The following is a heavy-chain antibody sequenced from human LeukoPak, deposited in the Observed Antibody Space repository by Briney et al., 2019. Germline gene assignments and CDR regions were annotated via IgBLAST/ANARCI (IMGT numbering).Heavy chain of an antibody. CDR3: ARGRPLRYFDWLNNWFDP. V-gene: IGHV4-34*01. Sequence: PSETLSLTCAVYGGSFSGYYWSWIRQPPGKGLEWIGEINHSGSTNYNPSLKSRVTISVDTSKNQFSLKLSSVTAADTAVYYCARGRPLRYFDWLNNWFDPWGQGTLVTVSS. CDR1: GGSFSGYY. CDR2: INHSGST. D-gene: IGHD3-9*01. J-gene: IGHJ5*02.